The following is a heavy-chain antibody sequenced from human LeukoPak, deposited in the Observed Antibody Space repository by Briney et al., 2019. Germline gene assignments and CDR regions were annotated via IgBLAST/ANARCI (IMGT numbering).Heavy chain of an antibody. D-gene: IGHD2-15*01. J-gene: IGHJ6*02. CDR2: IYYSGSI. CDR3: AREGDMLLNYYYGMDV. CDR1: GGSISSGGYY. V-gene: IGHV4-31*02. Sequence: SETLSLTCSVSGGSISSGGYYWNWIRQHPGKGLEWIGYIYYSGSIYYNPSLKSRVTISVDTSKNHLSLKLTSVTAADTAIYFCAREGDMLLNYYYGMDVWGQGTTVTVFS.